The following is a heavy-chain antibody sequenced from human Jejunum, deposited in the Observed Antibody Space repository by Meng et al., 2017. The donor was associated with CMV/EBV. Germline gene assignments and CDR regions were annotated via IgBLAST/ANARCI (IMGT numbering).Heavy chain of an antibody. Sequence: VQRVQSGAEVKKPGASGKVSCKASGYTFSDHYMHWVRQAPGQGLEWMGWINPNSGGTNYAQKFQGRVTMTSDTSIDTAYMDLSSLTSDDTAVYYCAREAYCSFTSCYAIDYWGHGTLVTVSS. J-gene: IGHJ4*01. D-gene: IGHD2-2*01. V-gene: IGHV1-2*02. CDR3: AREAYCSFTSCYAIDY. CDR2: INPNSGGT. CDR1: GYTFSDHY.